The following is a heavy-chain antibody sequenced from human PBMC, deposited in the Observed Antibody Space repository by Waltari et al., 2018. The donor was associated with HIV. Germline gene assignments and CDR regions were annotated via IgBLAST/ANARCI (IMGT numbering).Heavy chain of an antibody. Sequence: QVQLQESGPGLVKPSETLSLSCTVSGGSISTYSWSWIRQPAGKGLEWIGRINTSGSTNYNPSLKSRVTMSVDTSKNQFSLKLSSVTAADTAVYYCAREDRWAHGMDVWGQGTTVTVSS. J-gene: IGHJ6*02. CDR3: AREDRWAHGMDV. V-gene: IGHV4-4*07. CDR2: INTSGST. D-gene: IGHD1-26*01. CDR1: GGSISTYS.